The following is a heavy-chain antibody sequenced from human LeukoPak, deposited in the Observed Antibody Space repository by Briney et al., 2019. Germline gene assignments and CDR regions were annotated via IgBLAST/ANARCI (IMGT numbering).Heavy chain of an antibody. V-gene: IGHV4-59*12. CDR1: GGSISSYY. Sequence: SETLSLTCTVSGGSISSYYWSRIRQPPGKGLEWIGYIYYSGSTNYNPSLKGRVTISVDTSKNQFSLKLSSVTAADTAVYYCARYHMVNRGVNWFDPWGQGILVTVSS. CDR3: ARYHMVNRGVNWFDP. D-gene: IGHD4-23*01. CDR2: IYYSGST. J-gene: IGHJ5*02.